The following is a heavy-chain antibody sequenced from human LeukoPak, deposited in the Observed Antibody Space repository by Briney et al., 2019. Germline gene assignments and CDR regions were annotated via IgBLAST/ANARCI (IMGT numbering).Heavy chain of an antibody. CDR3: ARGAVVDYMDV. J-gene: IGHJ6*03. Sequence: ASVKVSCTASGSTFTSYDINWVGRATGQGLEWLGWMHPNSGKKGYAQKFHGRVTLTTNESTSTAYMELSSLRSEDTAVYYCARGAVVDYMDVWGKGTTVTVSS. CDR2: MHPNSGKK. D-gene: IGHD2-21*01. CDR1: GSTFTSYD. V-gene: IGHV1-8*03.